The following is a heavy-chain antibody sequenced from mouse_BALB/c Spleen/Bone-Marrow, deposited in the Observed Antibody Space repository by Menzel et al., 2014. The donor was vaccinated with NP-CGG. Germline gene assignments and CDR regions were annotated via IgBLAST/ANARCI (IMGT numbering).Heavy chain of an antibody. CDR2: IDPANGNT. V-gene: IGHV14-3*02. CDR1: GFNIKDIY. D-gene: IGHD2-4*01. J-gene: IGHJ4*01. CDR3: ARERDYDYAYAMDY. Sequence: EVQLQQSGAELVKPGASVKLSCTASGFNIKDIYMHWVKQRPEQGLEWIGRIDPANGNTKYDPKFQGKATITADTSSNTAYLQLSRMTSEDTAVYYCARERDYDYAYAMDYWGQGTSVTVSS.